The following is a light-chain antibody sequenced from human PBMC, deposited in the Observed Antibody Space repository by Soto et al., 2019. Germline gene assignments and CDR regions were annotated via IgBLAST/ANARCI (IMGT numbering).Light chain of an antibody. J-gene: IGKJ5*01. V-gene: IGKV1-13*02. CDR2: DAS. CDR1: QGISSA. CDR3: LQFNSYPSIP. Sequence: AIQLTQSPSSLSASVGDRVTITCRASQGISSALAWYQQKPGKAPKLLIYDASSLESGVPSRFSRSGSGTDVTHTISSLQPEDFATYYCLQFNSYPSIPFGQGTRLEIK.